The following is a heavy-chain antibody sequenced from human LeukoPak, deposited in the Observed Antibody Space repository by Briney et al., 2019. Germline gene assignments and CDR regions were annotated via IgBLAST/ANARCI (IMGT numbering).Heavy chain of an antibody. CDR3: ASPPDRSSGNYFDY. D-gene: IGHD6-6*01. CDR1: GFTFSSYG. Sequence: PGRSLRLSCAASGFTFSSYGMPWVRQAPGKGLGWVAVISYDGSNKYYADSVKGRFTISRDNSKTTLYLQMNSLRAEDTAVYYCASPPDRSSGNYFDYWGQGTLATVSS. V-gene: IGHV3-30*03. CDR2: ISYDGSNK. J-gene: IGHJ4*02.